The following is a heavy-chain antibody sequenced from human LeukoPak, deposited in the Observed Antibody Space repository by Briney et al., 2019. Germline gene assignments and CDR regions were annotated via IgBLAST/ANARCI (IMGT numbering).Heavy chain of an antibody. CDR3: ARGTITATRFDP. CDR1: GGSFSGYY. J-gene: IGHJ5*02. Sequence: SETRSLTCAVYGGSFSGYYWSWIRQPPGKGLEWIGEINHSGSTNYNPSLKSRVTISVDTSKNQFSLKLSSVTAADTAVYYCARGTITATRFDPWGQGTLVTVSS. CDR2: INHSGST. V-gene: IGHV4-34*01. D-gene: IGHD5-12*01.